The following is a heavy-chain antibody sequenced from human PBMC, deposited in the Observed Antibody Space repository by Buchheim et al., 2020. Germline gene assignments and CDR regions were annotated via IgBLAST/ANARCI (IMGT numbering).Heavy chain of an antibody. CDR3: ARERGYNYGYSDY. V-gene: IGHV3-30*03. CDR1: GFTFSAYG. D-gene: IGHD5-18*01. CDR2: ISYDGSNK. J-gene: IGHJ4*02. Sequence: QVQLVESGGGVVQPGRSLRLSCAASGFTFSAYGMHWVRQAPGKGLEWVALISYDGSNKYYADSVKGRFTISRDNAKNSLYLQMNSLRAEDTAVYYCARERGYNYGYSDYWGQGTL.